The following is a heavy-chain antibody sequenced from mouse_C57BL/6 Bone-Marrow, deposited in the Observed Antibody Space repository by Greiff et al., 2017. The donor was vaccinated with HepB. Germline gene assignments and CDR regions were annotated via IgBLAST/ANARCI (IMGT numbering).Heavy chain of an antibody. CDR2: ISSGGDYI. Sequence: EVKVVESGEGLVKPGGSLKLSCAASGFTFSSYAMSWVRQTPEKRLEWVAYISSGGDYIYYADTVKGRFTISRDNARYTLYLQMSSLKSEDTAMYYCTRDPAKFGNYGSSYAMDYWGQGTSVTVSS. V-gene: IGHV5-9-1*02. CDR1: GFTFSSYA. J-gene: IGHJ4*01. CDR3: TRDPAKFGNYGSSYAMDY. D-gene: IGHD1-1*01.